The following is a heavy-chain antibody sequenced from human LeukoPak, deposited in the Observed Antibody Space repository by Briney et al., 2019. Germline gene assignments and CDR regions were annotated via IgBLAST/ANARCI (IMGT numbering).Heavy chain of an antibody. V-gene: IGHV4-31*03. Sequence: SETLSLTCTVSGGSISSGGYYWSWIRQHPGKGLEWIGYIYYSGSTYYNPSLKSRVTISVDTSKNQFSLKLSSVTAADTAVYYCARVALGRRRLQTSSYYGMDVWGQGTTVTVSS. CDR2: IYYSGST. J-gene: IGHJ6*02. CDR3: ARVALGRRRLQTSSYYGMDV. CDR1: GGSISSGGYY. D-gene: IGHD5-24*01.